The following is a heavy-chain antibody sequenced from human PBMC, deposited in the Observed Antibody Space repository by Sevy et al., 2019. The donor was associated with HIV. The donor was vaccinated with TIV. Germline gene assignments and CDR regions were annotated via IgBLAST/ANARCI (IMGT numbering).Heavy chain of an antibody. J-gene: IGHJ5*02. CDR1: DGSFSGYY. CDR3: ARSPPVVVVPGAPSWFDP. CDR2: INESGIT. V-gene: IGHV4-34*01. D-gene: IGHD2-2*01. Sequence: SETLSLTCAVHDGSFSGYYCNWIRQLPGKGLEWIGEINESGITYYNPSLKSRVTISVDTSKKQFSLKLTSVTAVDSAVYFCARSPPVVVVPGAPSWFDPWGQGTLVTVS.